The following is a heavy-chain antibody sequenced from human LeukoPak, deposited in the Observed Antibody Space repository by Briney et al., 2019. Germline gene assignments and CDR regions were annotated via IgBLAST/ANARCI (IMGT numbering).Heavy chain of an antibody. CDR2: INPSGGST. J-gene: IGHJ4*02. Sequence: VASVKVSCKVSGYTLTELSMHWVRQAPGQGLEWMGIINPSGGSTSYAQKFQGRVTMTRDTSTSTVYMELSSLRSEDTAVYYCARDSPSFDYWGQGTLVTVSS. V-gene: IGHV1-46*01. CDR3: ARDSPSFDY. CDR1: GYTLTELS.